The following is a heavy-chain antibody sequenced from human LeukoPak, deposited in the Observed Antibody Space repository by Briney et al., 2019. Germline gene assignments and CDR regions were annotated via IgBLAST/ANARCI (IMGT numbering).Heavy chain of an antibody. D-gene: IGHD3-9*01. V-gene: IGHV3-23*01. CDR1: GFTFSSYA. CDR3: ARGDYDILTGEIQWFDY. CDR2: ISGSGGST. Sequence: GGSLRLSCAASGFTFSSYAMSWVRQAPGKGLEWVSEISGSGGSTYYADSVKGRFTISRDNAKNSLYLQMNSLRAEDTAVYYCARGDYDILTGEIQWFDYWGQGPLVTVSS. J-gene: IGHJ4*02.